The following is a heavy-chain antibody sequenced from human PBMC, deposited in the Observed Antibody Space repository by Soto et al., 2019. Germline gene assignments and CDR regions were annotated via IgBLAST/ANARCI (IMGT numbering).Heavy chain of an antibody. J-gene: IGHJ4*02. CDR2: ISYDGRNE. CDR1: GFTFSAFA. CDR3: AKGVVREPAYFDD. V-gene: IGHV3-30*18. D-gene: IGHD3-10*01. Sequence: QVQMVESGGGVAQPGGSLRLSCAVSGFTFSAFAMYWVRQAPGKGLEWVALISYDGRNEDYAESVRGRFTISRDNSKHTLYLDMNSLRAEDSAVYFCAKGVVREPAYFDDWGQGTLVTVSS.